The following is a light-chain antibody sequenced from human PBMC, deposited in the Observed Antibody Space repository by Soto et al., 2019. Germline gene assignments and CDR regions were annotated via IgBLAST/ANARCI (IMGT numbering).Light chain of an antibody. CDR2: DDS. J-gene: IGLJ2*01. Sequence: SYELTQPPSVSVAPVQTARITCGGTNIGSKSVHWYQQKPGQAPVLVVYDDSDRPSGIPERFSGSNSGNTATLTISRVEAGDEADYYCQVWDSSSDVVFGGGTKLTVL. V-gene: IGLV3-21*02. CDR3: QVWDSSSDVV. CDR1: NIGSKS.